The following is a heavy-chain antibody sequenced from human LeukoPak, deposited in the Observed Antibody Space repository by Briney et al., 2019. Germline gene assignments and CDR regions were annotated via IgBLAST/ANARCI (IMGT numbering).Heavy chain of an antibody. CDR1: GFTFSSYV. Sequence: GSLRLSCAASGFTFSSYVMSWVRQAPGKGLEWVSAISGSGGSTYYADSVKGRFTISRDNSKNTLYLQMNSLRAEDTAVYYCAKDHGDSYYYYYGMDVWGQGTTVTVSS. CDR2: ISGSGGST. J-gene: IGHJ6*02. V-gene: IGHV3-23*01. D-gene: IGHD4-17*01. CDR3: AKDHGDSYYYYYGMDV.